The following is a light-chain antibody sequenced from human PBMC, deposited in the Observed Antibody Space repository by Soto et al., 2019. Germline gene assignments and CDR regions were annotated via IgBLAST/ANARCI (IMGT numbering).Light chain of an antibody. CDR2: DNT. CDR1: NSNIGKNY. CDR3: GTWDTSLRTLL. Sequence: QSVRTHPPSMSAAPGQKLTISCSGNNSNIGKNYVSWYQQLPGAAPKLLIYDNTERPSGIPDRFSGSKSGTSATLAITGLQTGEEADYHCGTWDTSLRTLLFGGGPRVTV. V-gene: IGLV1-51*01. J-gene: IGLJ2*01.